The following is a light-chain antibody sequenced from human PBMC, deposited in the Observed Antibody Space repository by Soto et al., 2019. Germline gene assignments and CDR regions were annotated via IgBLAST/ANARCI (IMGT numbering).Light chain of an antibody. CDR3: QQYNLWPPFT. CDR1: QSISNN. V-gene: IGKV3-15*01. Sequence: EIVMTQSPATLSVSPGERATLSCRANQSISNNLAWYQQKAGQAPRLLIYGASTRATGLPARFSGSGSGTEFTLTISSLQSEDCAIYYCQQYNLWPPFTGGPGTKVEIK. J-gene: IGKJ3*01. CDR2: GAS.